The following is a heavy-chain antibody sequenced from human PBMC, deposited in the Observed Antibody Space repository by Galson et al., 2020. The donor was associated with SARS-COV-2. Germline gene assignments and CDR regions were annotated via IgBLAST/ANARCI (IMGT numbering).Heavy chain of an antibody. J-gene: IGHJ6*03. CDR1: GFTFSSYW. Sequence: GGSLRLSCAASGFTFSSYWMSWVRQAPGKGLEWVANIKQDGSEKYYVASVKGRFTTSRDNSKNSLYLQMNSLRAEDTAVDYCARESIAARYLYYYGYMDVWGKWTTVTVS. V-gene: IGHV3-7*03. CDR2: IKQDGSEK. D-gene: IGHD6-6*01. CDR3: ARESIAARYLYYYGYMDV.